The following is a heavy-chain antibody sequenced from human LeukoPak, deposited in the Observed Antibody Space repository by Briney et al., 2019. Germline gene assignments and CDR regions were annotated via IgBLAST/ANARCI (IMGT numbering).Heavy chain of an antibody. CDR3: ARSPRYYDSSGCHPYWYFDL. D-gene: IGHD3-22*01. V-gene: IGHV4-31*03. CDR1: GGSISSGGYY. CDR2: IYYSGST. Sequence: SQTLSLTCTVSGGSISSGGYYWSWIRQHPGKGLEWIGYIYYSGSTYHNPSLKSRVTISVDTSKNQFSLKLSSVTAADTAVYYCARSPRYYDSSGCHPYWYFDLWGRGTLVTVSS. J-gene: IGHJ2*01.